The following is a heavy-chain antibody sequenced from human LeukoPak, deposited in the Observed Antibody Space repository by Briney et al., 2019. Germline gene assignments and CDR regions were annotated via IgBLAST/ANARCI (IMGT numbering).Heavy chain of an antibody. J-gene: IGHJ3*01. CDR1: GGSIRSYY. CDR3: ARAPGAVDAFDV. CDR2: ISYSGST. D-gene: IGHD4/OR15-4a*01. Sequence: SETLSLTCTISGGSIRSYYWSWIRQPPGKGLEWIGYISYSGSTNYNPSLQSRLTISVDTSKNHFSLKLTSVTAADTAVYYCARAPGAVDAFDVWGQGTMVTVSS. V-gene: IGHV4-59*01.